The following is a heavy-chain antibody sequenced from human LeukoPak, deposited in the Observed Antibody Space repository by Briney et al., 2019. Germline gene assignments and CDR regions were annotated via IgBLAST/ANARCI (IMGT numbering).Heavy chain of an antibody. CDR2: INPNSGGT. CDR1: GYTFTSYD. D-gene: IGHD2-15*01. CDR3: ARDQVARDIVVVLTATGTIDY. J-gene: IGHJ4*02. V-gene: IGHV1-2*02. Sequence: GASVKVSCKAPGYTFTSYDINWVRQATGQGLEWMGWINPNSGGTNYAQKYQGRVTMTRDTSISTAYMELSRLRSDDTAEYFCARDQVARDIVVVLTATGTIDYWGQGTLVTVSS.